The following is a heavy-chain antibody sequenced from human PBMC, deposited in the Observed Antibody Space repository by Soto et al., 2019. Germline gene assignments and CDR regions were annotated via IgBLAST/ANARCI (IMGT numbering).Heavy chain of an antibody. J-gene: IGHJ4*02. CDR1: GFTFSSYS. Sequence: GGSLRLSCAASGFTFSSYSMNWVRQAPGKGLEWVSSISSSSSYIYYADSVKGRFTISRDNAKNSLYLQMNSLRAEDTAVYYCAREDYYGSGSYSVWAGRAVVDYWGQGTLVTVSS. CDR3: AREDYYGSGSYSVWAGRAVVDY. V-gene: IGHV3-21*01. CDR2: ISSSSSYI. D-gene: IGHD3-10*01.